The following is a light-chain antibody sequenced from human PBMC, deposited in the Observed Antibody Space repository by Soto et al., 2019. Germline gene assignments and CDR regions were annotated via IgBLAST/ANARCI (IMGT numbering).Light chain of an antibody. CDR2: GAS. J-gene: IGKJ2*01. V-gene: IGKV3-15*01. CDR1: QSVSNN. CDR3: QQCDNWPYT. Sequence: EIVMTHSPATLSVSPGERATLSCRASQSVSNNLAWYQQKPGQAPRLLIYGASTRATAIPARFSGSGSGTEFTLTISSLQSEDFAVYFCQQCDNWPYTFGKGTKVDIK.